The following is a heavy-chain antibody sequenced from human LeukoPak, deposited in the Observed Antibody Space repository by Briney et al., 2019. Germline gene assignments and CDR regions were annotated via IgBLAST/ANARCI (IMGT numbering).Heavy chain of an antibody. CDR3: ATYMTTDQYLDF. D-gene: IGHD4-11*01. V-gene: IGHV4-30-4*08. CDR2: IYYSGTT. CDR1: GGSISSGDYY. J-gene: IGHJ4*02. Sequence: SETLSLTCTVSGGSISSGDYYWSWIRQPPGKGLEWIGFIYYSGTTYYNPSLKSRLTISVDTSKNQFSLKLSSVTAADTAVYYCATYMTTDQYLDFWGQGTLVTVSS.